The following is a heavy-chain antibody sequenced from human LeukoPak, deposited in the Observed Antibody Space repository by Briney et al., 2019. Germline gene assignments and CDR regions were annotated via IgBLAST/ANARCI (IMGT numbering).Heavy chain of an antibody. CDR3: ARLSLTRGYSGYLAY. Sequence: GGSLRLSCAASGFTFSSYSMNWVRQAPVKGLEWVSSISSSSSYIYYADSVKGRFTISRDNAKNSLYLQMNSLRAEDTAVYYCARLSLTRGYSGYLAYWGQGTLVTVSS. CDR2: ISSSSSYI. J-gene: IGHJ4*02. CDR1: GFTFSSYS. V-gene: IGHV3-21*01. D-gene: IGHD5-12*01.